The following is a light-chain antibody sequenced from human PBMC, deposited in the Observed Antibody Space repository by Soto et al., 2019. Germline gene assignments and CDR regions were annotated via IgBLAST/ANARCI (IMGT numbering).Light chain of an antibody. J-gene: IGKJ5*01. V-gene: IGKV3-11*01. CDR2: DAS. Sequence: EIVLTQSPATLSLSPGERATLSCRASQSVSSYLAWYQQKPGQAPRLLIYDASNRATGIPARFNGSGSGADFPLTISSLEPEDFAVYYCQQRSNWPSITFGQGTRLEIK. CDR3: QQRSNWPSIT. CDR1: QSVSSY.